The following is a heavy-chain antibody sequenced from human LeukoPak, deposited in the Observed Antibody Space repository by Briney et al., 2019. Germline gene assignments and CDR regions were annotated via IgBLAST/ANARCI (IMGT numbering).Heavy chain of an antibody. D-gene: IGHD6-13*01. J-gene: IGHJ6*03. V-gene: IGHV4-59*01. CDR3: ARARADSSSWYYYCYMDV. CDR1: GGSISSYY. CDR2: IYYSGST. Sequence: PSETLSLTCTVSGGSISSYYWSWIRQPPGKGLEWIGYIYYSGSTSYNPSLKSRVTISVDTSKNQFSLKLSSVTAADTAVYYCARARADSSSWYYYCYMDVWGKGTTVTVSS.